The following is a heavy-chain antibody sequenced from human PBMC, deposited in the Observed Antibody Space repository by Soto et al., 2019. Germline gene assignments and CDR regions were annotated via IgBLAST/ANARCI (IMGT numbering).Heavy chain of an antibody. CDR1: GYVFTSFA. CDR3: ARVKTIVMPVFDY. D-gene: IGHD1-26*01. Sequence: GASVKVSCKTSGYVFTSFAIHWMRQAPGQGPEWMGWINTGNGDSKYSEKFQDRVTITRDTSATTAYMELSSLRSEDTAVYYCARVKTIVMPVFDYWGQGTLVTVSS. V-gene: IGHV1-3*04. J-gene: IGHJ4*02. CDR2: INTGNGDS.